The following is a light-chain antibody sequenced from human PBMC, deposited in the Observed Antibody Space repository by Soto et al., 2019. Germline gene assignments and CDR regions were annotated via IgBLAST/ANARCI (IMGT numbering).Light chain of an antibody. CDR2: DAS. CDR3: QQYNSFLWT. Sequence: DIQMTQSPSTLSASVGDRVTITCRASQSISSWLAWYQQKPGKAPRLLIYDASSLESGVPSRFSGSGSGTEFTLTISSLQPGDFATYYCQQYNSFLWTFGQGTKVDIK. V-gene: IGKV1-5*01. CDR1: QSISSW. J-gene: IGKJ1*01.